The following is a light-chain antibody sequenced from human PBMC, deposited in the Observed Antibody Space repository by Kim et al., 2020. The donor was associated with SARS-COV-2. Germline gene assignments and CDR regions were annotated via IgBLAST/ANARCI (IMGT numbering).Light chain of an antibody. CDR3: CSYAGSSTSVV. V-gene: IGLV2-23*02. J-gene: IGLJ2*01. CDR1: SSDVGSSNL. Sequence: QSITISCTGTSSDVGSSNLVSWYQQHPGKAPELMIYEVSKRPSGVSNRFSGSKSGNTASLTISGLQAEDEADYYCCSYAGSSTSVVFGGGTQLTVL. CDR2: EVS.